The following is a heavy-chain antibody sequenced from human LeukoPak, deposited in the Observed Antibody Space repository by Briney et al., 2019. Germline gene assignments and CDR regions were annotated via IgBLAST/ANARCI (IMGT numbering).Heavy chain of an antibody. J-gene: IGHJ4*02. CDR3: ARDALAYCGGDCYSYYFDY. CDR1: GFTFSSYA. V-gene: IGHV3-30-3*01. Sequence: GSLRLSCAASGFTFSSYAMHWVRQAPGKGLEWVAVISYDGSNKYYADSVKGRFTISRDNSKNTLYLQMNSLRAEDTAVYYCARDALAYCGGDCYSYYFDYWGQGTLVTVSS. CDR2: ISYDGSNK. D-gene: IGHD2-21*02.